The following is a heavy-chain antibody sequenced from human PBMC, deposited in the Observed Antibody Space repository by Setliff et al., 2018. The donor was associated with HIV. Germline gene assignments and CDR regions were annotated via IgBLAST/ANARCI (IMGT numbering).Heavy chain of an antibody. CDR2: INPNTGLT. Sequence: ASVKVSCKASGYTFSGNYIHWVRQAPGQGLEWMGWINPNTGLTNYAQKFQGRVTMTRDTSITTAYMELSRLRSDDTAVYYCVAGMADGIYYFDYWGQGTLVTVSS. D-gene: IGHD2-21*01. J-gene: IGHJ4*02. CDR3: VAGMADGIYYFDY. V-gene: IGHV1-2*02. CDR1: GYTFSGNY.